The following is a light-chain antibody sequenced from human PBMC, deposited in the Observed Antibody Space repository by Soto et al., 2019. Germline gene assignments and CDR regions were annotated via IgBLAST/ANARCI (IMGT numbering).Light chain of an antibody. CDR2: AAS. J-gene: IGKJ4*01. CDR1: QGFGSF. V-gene: IGKV1-9*01. Sequence: IQLTQFQPSLSDSVGDRVPIPSRPIQGFGSFLAWYQQKPGKAPKLLIYAASTLQSGVPSRFSGSGSGTDFTLTISSLQPEDFATYYCQQLNSYPLTFGGGTKVEIK. CDR3: QQLNSYPLT.